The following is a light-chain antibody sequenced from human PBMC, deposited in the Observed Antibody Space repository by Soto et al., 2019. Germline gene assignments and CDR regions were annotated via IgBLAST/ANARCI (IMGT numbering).Light chain of an antibody. CDR1: SSDVGGYNY. J-gene: IGLJ1*01. Sequence: QSALTQPASVSGSPGQSITISCTGTSSDVGGYNYVSWYQQHPGKAPKLMIYDVSNRPSGVSNRFSGSKSGNTASLTISWLQAEDEADYYCSSYTSSSSLWVFGTGTKLTVL. CDR2: DVS. CDR3: SSYTSSSSLWV. V-gene: IGLV2-14*01.